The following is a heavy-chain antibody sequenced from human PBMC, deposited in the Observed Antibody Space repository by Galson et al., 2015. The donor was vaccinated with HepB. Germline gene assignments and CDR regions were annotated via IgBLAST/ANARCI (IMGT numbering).Heavy chain of an antibody. V-gene: IGHV3-7*03. CDR3: VRDEPRMWNK. CDR1: GFTFQIYW. D-gene: IGHD1/OR15-1a*01. Sequence: SLRLSCAASGFTFQIYWMYWIRQAPGKGREWVASIKQDGSRTNYVDSVKGRFIVSRDNSKTSVYLQMDRLRAEDTAVYYCVRDEPRMWNKWGNGTLVIVSS. J-gene: IGHJ4*01. CDR2: IKQDGSRT.